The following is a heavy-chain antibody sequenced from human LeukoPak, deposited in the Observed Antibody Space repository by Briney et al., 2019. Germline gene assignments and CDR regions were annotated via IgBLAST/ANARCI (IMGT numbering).Heavy chain of an antibody. Sequence: SETLSLTCTVSGDSISSDSYYWGWLRQPPGKRLEWIGSIYYSGTTYYNPSLKSRVAISVDTSKNQFSLRLSSVTTTDTAVYYCARRASGSYSYWGQGTLVIVSS. CDR2: IYYSGTT. D-gene: IGHD1-26*01. CDR3: ARRASGSYSY. CDR1: GDSISSDSYY. V-gene: IGHV4-39*01. J-gene: IGHJ4*02.